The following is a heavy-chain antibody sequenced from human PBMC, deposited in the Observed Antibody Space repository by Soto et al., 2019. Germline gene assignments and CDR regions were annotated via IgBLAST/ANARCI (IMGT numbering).Heavy chain of an antibody. J-gene: IGHJ6*02. Sequence: EVQLVESGGGLVKPGGSLRLSCAASGFTFSNAWMTWVRQAPGKGLEWVGHIYSKADGETTDYAAPVKGRFTISRDDSKNTLYLQMNSLKTEDTAVYYCTTDKTVGATTAYYYYGMDVWGQGTTVTVSS. CDR1: GFTFSNAW. V-gene: IGHV3-15*01. D-gene: IGHD1-26*01. CDR2: IYSKADGETT. CDR3: TTDKTVGATTAYYYYGMDV.